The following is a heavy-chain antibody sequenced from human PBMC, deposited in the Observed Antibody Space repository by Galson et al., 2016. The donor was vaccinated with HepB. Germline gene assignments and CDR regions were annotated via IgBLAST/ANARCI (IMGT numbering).Heavy chain of an antibody. CDR2: ISYSGDTT. CDR1: GITFSNYA. D-gene: IGHD1-26*01. J-gene: IGHJ4*02. CDR3: AGTWEPDPFDH. V-gene: IGHV3-23*01. Sequence: SLRLSCAVSGITFSNYAMNWVRQAPGKGLEWVSSISYSGDTTHLADSVKGRFTISRDNSKKTLFLHMNSLRVDDTAIYYCAGTWEPDPFDHWGQGALVTVSS.